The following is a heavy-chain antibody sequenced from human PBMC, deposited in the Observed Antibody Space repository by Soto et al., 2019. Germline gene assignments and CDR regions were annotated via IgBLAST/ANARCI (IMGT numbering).Heavy chain of an antibody. D-gene: IGHD2-21*02. V-gene: IGHV3-30-3*01. CDR2: ISYDGSNK. CDR1: GFTFSSYA. J-gene: IGHJ2*01. CDR3: ARVTIVVVTGVRYFDL. Sequence: QVQLVESGGGVVQPGRSLRLSCAASGFTFSSYAMHWVRQAPGKGLEWVAVISYDGSNKYYADSVKGRFTISRDNSKNTRYLQRNSLRAEDTAVYYCARVTIVVVTGVRYFDLWGRGTLVTVSS.